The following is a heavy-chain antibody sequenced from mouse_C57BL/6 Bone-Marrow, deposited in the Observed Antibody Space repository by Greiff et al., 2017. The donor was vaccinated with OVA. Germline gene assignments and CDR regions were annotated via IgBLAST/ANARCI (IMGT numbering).Heavy chain of an antibody. J-gene: IGHJ2*01. V-gene: IGHV1-82*01. CDR3: VRGTAQAPGY. CDR1: GYAFSSSW. Sequence: VQLQQSGPELVKPGASVKISCKASGYAFSSSWMNWVKQRPGKGLEWIGRIYPGDGDTNYNGKFKGKATLTADKSSSTAYMQLSSLTSEDSAVYFCVRGTAQAPGYWGQGTTLTVSS. CDR2: IYPGDGDT. D-gene: IGHD3-2*02.